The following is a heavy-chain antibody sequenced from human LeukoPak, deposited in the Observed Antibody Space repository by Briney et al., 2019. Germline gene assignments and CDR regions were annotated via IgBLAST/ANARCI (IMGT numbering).Heavy chain of an antibody. V-gene: IGHV3-7*02. CDR1: GFTFSSYE. J-gene: IGHJ4*02. D-gene: IGHD6-13*01. CDR2: IKQDGSEK. Sequence: GGSLRFSCAASGFTFSSYEMNWVRQAPGKGLEWVANIKQDGSEKYYVDSVKGRFTISRDNAKNSLYLQMNSLRAEDTAVYYCAELDSSSPRYWGQGTLVTVSS. CDR3: AELDSSSPRY.